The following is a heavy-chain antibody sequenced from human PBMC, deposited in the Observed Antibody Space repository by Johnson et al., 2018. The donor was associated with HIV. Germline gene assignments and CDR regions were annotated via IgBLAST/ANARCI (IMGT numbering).Heavy chain of an antibody. J-gene: IGHJ3*01. CDR1: GFTFSSYA. CDR2: ISYDGSNK. Sequence: VQLVESGGGVVQPGRSLRLSCAASGFTFSSYAMHWVRQAPGKGLEWVAVISYDGSNKYYADSVKGRFTISRDNSKNTLYLQMNSLRAEDTAVYYCARAPEVRGVYAFDVWVQGTVVTVSS. V-gene: IGHV3-30*04. D-gene: IGHD3-10*01. CDR3: ARAPEVRGVYAFDV.